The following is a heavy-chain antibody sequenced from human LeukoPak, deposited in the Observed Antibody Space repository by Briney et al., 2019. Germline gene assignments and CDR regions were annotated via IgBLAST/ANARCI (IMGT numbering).Heavy chain of an antibody. J-gene: IGHJ4*02. CDR3: AGHLLHYSTDWSLDY. D-gene: IGHD3-9*01. CDR1: GFAFSSYG. CDR2: ISYDGGNK. Sequence: GGSLRLSCAASGFAFSSYGLHWVRQAPGKGLEWVAVISYDGGNKYYADSVKGRFTISRDNSKSTLYLQMNSLRVEDTAVYYCAGHLLHYSTDWSLDYWGQGTLVTLS. V-gene: IGHV3-30-3*01.